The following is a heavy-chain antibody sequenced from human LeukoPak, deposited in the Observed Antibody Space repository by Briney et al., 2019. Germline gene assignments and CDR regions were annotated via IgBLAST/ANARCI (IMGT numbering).Heavy chain of an antibody. CDR1: GYTFTSYG. Sequence: ASVKVSCKASGYTFTSYGISWVRQAPGQGLEWMGWISAYNGNTNYAQKLQGRVTMTTDTSTSTAYMELRSLRSDDTAVYYCARAAEYLSGSYFGDAFDIWGQGTMVTVSS. D-gene: IGHD1-26*01. J-gene: IGHJ3*02. V-gene: IGHV1-18*01. CDR2: ISAYNGNT. CDR3: ARAAEYLSGSYFGDAFDI.